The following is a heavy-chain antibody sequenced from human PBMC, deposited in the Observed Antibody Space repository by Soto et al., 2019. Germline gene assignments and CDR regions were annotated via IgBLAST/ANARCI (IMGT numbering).Heavy chain of an antibody. Sequence: EVQLLESGGGLVQPGGSLRLSCAASGFTFSSYAMSWVRQAPGKGLEWVSVISGSGGSAYYAESVRGRFTISRDNSKDTLYLQVNSLRAEDTAVYYCAKTPGNGDYEEDYFDYWGQGTLVTVSS. CDR3: AKTPGNGDYEEDYFDY. J-gene: IGHJ4*02. D-gene: IGHD4-17*01. V-gene: IGHV3-23*01. CDR1: GFTFSSYA. CDR2: ISGSGGSA.